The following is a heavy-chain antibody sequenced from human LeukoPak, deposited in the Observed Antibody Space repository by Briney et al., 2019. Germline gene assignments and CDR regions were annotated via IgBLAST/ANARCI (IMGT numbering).Heavy chain of an antibody. D-gene: IGHD2-2*02. CDR3: ARYQYSHCSSTSCYTFDYYYYMDV. CDR1: GYTFTSYG. Sequence: ASVKVSCKPSGYTFTSYGISWVRQAPGQGLEWMGWISAYNCNTNYAQKLQGRVTMTTDTSTSTAYMELRSLRSDDTAVYYCARYQYSHCSSTSCYTFDYYYYMDVWGKGTTVTVSS. J-gene: IGHJ6*03. V-gene: IGHV1-18*01. CDR2: ISAYNCNT.